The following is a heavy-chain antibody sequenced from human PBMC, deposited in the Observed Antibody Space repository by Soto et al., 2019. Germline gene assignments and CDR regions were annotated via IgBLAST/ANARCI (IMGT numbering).Heavy chain of an antibody. CDR3: AKTDVQQLVAFDY. Sequence: GGSLRLSCAASGFTFSSYAMSWVRQAPGKGLEWVSAISGSGGSTYYADSVKGRFTISRDNSKNTLYLQMNSLSAEDTAVYYCAKTDVQQLVAFDYWGQGTLVTVSS. CDR2: ISGSGGST. J-gene: IGHJ4*02. D-gene: IGHD6-13*01. CDR1: GFTFSSYA. V-gene: IGHV3-23*01.